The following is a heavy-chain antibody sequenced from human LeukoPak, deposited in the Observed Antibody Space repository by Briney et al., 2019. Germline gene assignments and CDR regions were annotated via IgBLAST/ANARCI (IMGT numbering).Heavy chain of an antibody. CDR1: GGSISSYY. V-gene: IGHV4-59*12. J-gene: IGHJ6*03. Sequence: SETLSLTCTVSGGSISSYYWSWIRQPPGKGLEWIGYIYYSGSTNYNPSLKSRVTISVDTSKNQFSLKLSSVTAADTAVYYCARVYGEDYMDVWGKGTTVTVSS. CDR3: ARVYGEDYMDV. CDR2: IYYSGST. D-gene: IGHD4-17*01.